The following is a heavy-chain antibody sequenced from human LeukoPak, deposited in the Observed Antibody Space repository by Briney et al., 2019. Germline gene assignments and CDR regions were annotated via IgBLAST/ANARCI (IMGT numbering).Heavy chain of an antibody. J-gene: IGHJ4*02. CDR3: ARAESSNWDTKYYFDY. CDR1: GYTFTSYY. D-gene: IGHD4-11*01. Sequence: ASVKVSCKASGYTFTSYYMHWVRQAPGQGLEWMGRINPNSGGTNYAQKFQGRVTMTRDTSISTAYMELSRLRSDDTAVYYRARAESSNWDTKYYFDYWGQGTLVTVSS. CDR2: INPNSGGT. V-gene: IGHV1-2*06.